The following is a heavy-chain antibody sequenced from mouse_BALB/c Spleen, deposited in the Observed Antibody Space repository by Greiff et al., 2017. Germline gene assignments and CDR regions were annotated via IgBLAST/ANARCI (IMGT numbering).Heavy chain of an antibody. J-gene: IGHJ2*01. D-gene: IGHD2-4*01. CDR3: ASSYYDYLDY. CDR1: GYSITSGYY. Sequence: VQLQQSGPGLVKPSQSLSLTCSVTGYSITSGYYWNWIRQFPGNKLEWMGYISYDGSNNYNPSLKNRISITRDTSKNQFFLKLNSVTTEDTATYYCASSYYDYLDYWGQGTTLTVSS. CDR2: ISYDGSN. V-gene: IGHV3-6*02.